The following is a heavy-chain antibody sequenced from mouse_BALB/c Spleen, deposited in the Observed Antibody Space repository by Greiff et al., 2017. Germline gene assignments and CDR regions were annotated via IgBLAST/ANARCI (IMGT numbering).Heavy chain of an antibody. CDR3: ARWDYDGGFAY. J-gene: IGHJ3*01. D-gene: IGHD2-4*01. CDR1: GFTFTSYW. V-gene: IGHV1S81*02. CDR2: INPSNGRT. Sequence: QVQLQQSGAELVKPGASVKLSCKASGFTFTSYWMHWVKQRPGQGLEWIGEINPSNGRTNYNEKFKSKATLTVDKSSSTAYMQLSSLTSEDSAVYYCARWDYDGGFAYWGQGTLVTVSA.